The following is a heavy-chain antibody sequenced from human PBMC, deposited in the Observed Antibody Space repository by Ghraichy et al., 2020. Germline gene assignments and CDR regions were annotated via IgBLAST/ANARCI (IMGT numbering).Heavy chain of an antibody. Sequence: GESLNISCAASGFIFNTYTMHWVRQGPGKGLEWVAVISYDGTNDYYADSVKGRFTISRDNSKNTLFLQMNSLRADDTGVFYCARDLVYCVAHSCKDYWGQGTLVNVSS. V-gene: IGHV3-30-3*01. CDR1: GFIFNTYT. CDR3: ARDLVYCVAHSCKDY. D-gene: IGHD2-21*01. J-gene: IGHJ4*02. CDR2: ISYDGTND.